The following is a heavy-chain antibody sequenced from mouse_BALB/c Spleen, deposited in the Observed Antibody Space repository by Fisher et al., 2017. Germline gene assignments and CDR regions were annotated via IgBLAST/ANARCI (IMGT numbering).Heavy chain of an antibody. Sequence: HKFKGKATLTVDTSSSTAYMQLKSLTSEDSAVYYCARILTLNWDSYAMDYWGQGTSVTVSS. J-gene: IGHJ4*01. CDR3: ARILTLNWDSYAMDY. V-gene: IGHV1-42*01. D-gene: IGHD4-1*01.